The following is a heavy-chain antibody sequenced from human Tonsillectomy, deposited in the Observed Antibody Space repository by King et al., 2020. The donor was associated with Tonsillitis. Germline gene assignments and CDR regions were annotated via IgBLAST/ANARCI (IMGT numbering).Heavy chain of an antibody. CDR2: ISSSSSYI. V-gene: IGHV3-21*01. CDR3: ARALYCGGDCYAFDI. Sequence: VQLVESGGGLVKPGGSLRLSCAASGFTFSSYSMKWVRQAPGKGLEWVSFISSSSSYIYYADSVKGRFTISRDNAKNSLYLKMNSLRAEDTAVYYCARALYCGGDCYAFDIWGQGTMVTVSS. D-gene: IGHD2-21*01. CDR1: GFTFSSYS. J-gene: IGHJ3*02.